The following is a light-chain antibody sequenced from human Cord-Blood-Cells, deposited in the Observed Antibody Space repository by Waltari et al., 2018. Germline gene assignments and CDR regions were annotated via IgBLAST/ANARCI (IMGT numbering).Light chain of an antibody. Sequence: QPALTQPASLSGSPGQSITIPCTGTSSDVAGFNYVTWYHQHPGKAPKLMLYDVSNRPSGVSNRFSGSKSGNTAALTISGLQAEDEADYYCSSDTSSSTYVFVTGTKVTVL. J-gene: IGLJ1*01. CDR3: SSDTSSSTYV. V-gene: IGLV2-14*01. CDR1: SSDVAGFNY. CDR2: DVS.